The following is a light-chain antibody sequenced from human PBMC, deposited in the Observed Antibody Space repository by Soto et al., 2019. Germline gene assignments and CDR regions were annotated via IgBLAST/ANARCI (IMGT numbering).Light chain of an antibody. J-gene: IGKJ1*01. Sequence: EIVLTQSPGTLSVSPGERATLSCRASQSVSSSYLVWHQQKPGQAPRLLIYAASRSATGIPDRFSGSGSGTDFTLTISRLEPEDFAVYYCQQYGSVPWTSAQGTKWNS. CDR3: QQYGSVPWT. CDR2: AAS. CDR1: QSVSSSY. V-gene: IGKV3-20*01.